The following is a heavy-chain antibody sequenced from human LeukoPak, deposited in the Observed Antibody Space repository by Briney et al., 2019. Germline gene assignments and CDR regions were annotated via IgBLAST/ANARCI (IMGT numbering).Heavy chain of an antibody. CDR2: IRYDGSNK. J-gene: IGHJ5*02. CDR3: AKDPYYYDSSGYPNWFDP. V-gene: IGHV3-30*02. D-gene: IGHD3-22*01. Sequence: GGSLRLSCAASGFTFSSYGMHWVRQAPGKGLEWVAFIRYDGSNKYYADSVKGRFTISRDNSKNTLYLQMNSLRAEDTAVYYCAKDPYYYDSSGYPNWFDPWGQGTLVTVSS. CDR1: GFTFSSYG.